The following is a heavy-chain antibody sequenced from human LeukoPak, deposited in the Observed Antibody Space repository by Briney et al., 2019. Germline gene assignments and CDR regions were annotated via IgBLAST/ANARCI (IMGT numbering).Heavy chain of an antibody. CDR3: ARYRLSDSPINWFDP. Sequence: ASVKASCKASGYIFTSYGIAWVRQARGQGLEWMGWISAYNGYASYPESLQGRVTMTTDTSTKTAYMELRSLRSDDTAVYYCARYRLSDSPINWFDPWGQGTLVTVSS. J-gene: IGHJ5*02. CDR2: ISAYNGYA. CDR1: GYIFTSYG. D-gene: IGHD3-16*02. V-gene: IGHV1-18*01.